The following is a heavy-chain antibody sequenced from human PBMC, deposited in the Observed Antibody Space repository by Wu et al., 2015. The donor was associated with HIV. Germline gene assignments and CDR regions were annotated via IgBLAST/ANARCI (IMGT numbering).Heavy chain of an antibody. D-gene: IGHD3/OR15-3a*01. V-gene: IGHV1-2*02. CDR1: GYTFTAYY. CDR2: VNPYNGET. Sequence: QVQLVQSGAEMKKPGASVKVSCKASGYTFTAYYLHWVRQAPGQGLEWMGWVNPYNGETVYLQKFQGRVTMTRDTSINTVYSELSRLKSDDTARYFCVEDGTPGRTFWTLVISLSDLVVFDFVGQGTL. J-gene: IGHJ4*02. CDR3: VEDGTPGRTFWTLVISLSDLVVFDF.